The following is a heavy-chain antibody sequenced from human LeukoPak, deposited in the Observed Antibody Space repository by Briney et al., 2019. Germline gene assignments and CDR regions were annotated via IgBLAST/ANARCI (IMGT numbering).Heavy chain of an antibody. V-gene: IGHV1-58*02. CDR1: GFTFTSSA. CDR3: AAGAFGSGYDPIDY. CDR2: IVVGSGNT. J-gene: IGHJ4*02. D-gene: IGHD3-22*01. Sequence: TSVKVSCKASGFTFTSSAMQWVRQARGQRLEWIGWIVVGSGNTNYAQKFQERVTITRDMSTSTAYMELSSLRSEDTAVYYCAAGAFGSGYDPIDYWGQGTLVTVSS.